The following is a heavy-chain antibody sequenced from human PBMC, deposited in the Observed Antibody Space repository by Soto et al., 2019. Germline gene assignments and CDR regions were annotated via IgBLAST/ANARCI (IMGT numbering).Heavy chain of an antibody. Sequence: QLQLQESGPGLVKPSETLSLTCTVSGGSISSSTYYWGWIRQPPGKGLEWIGTIAYSGINYYNPSLKSRVDLSVDTSNNQFSPKLCSVTAAYTAVYYCSSLYGDYGSYWGQGTLVTVSS. D-gene: IGHD4-17*01. CDR1: GGSISSSTYY. CDR2: IAYSGIN. CDR3: SSLYGDYGSY. J-gene: IGHJ4*02. V-gene: IGHV4-39*01.